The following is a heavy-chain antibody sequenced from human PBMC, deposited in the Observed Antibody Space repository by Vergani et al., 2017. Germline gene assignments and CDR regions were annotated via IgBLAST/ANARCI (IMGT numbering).Heavy chain of an antibody. Sequence: EVQLLESGGGLVQPGGSLRLSCAASGFTFSSYAMSWVRQAPGKGLEWVSAISGSGGSTYYADSVKGRFTISRDNAKNSLYLQMNSLRAEDTAVYYCARDRGVAGGYWGQGTLVTVSS. V-gene: IGHV3-23*01. CDR3: ARDRGVAGGY. J-gene: IGHJ4*02. CDR2: ISGSGGST. CDR1: GFTFSSYA. D-gene: IGHD6-19*01.